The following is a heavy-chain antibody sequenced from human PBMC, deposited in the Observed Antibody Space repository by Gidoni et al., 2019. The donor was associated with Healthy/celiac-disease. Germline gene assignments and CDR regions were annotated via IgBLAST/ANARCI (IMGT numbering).Heavy chain of an antibody. CDR2: IIPIFGAA. Sequence: QVQLVQSGAEVQKPGSSVKVSCKASGGTFSSYAISWARQAPVQGLEWMGGIIPIFGAANYAQKFQGRVTITADESTSTAYMELSSLRSEDTAVYYCARGLVAARRLPYNWFDPWGQGTLVTVSS. V-gene: IGHV1-69*01. J-gene: IGHJ5*02. CDR1: GGTFSSYA. D-gene: IGHD6-6*01. CDR3: ARGLVAARRLPYNWFDP.